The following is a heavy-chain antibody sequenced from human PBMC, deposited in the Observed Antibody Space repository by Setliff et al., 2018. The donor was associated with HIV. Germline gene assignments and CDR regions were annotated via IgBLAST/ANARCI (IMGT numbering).Heavy chain of an antibody. Sequence: ASVKVSCKASGFTLVDYYINWVRQTPGQGLEWMAIINPRDGSRRFAQKFQDRVIVTRDTSTNTAYLEMSGLKSEDTAVYFCAKDRGNYGDYQIWGQGTRVTVSS. CDR3: AKDRGNYGDYQI. V-gene: IGHV1-46*01. CDR1: GFTLVDYY. CDR2: INPRDGSR. J-gene: IGHJ3*02. D-gene: IGHD3-16*01.